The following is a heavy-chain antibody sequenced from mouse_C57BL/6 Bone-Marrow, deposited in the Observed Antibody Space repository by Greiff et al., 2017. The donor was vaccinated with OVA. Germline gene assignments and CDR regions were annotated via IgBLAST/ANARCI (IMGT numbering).Heavy chain of an antibody. CDR1: GYTFTSYW. V-gene: IGHV1-52*01. CDR2: IDPSDSET. J-gene: IGHJ3*01. CDR3: ARDGYYGFAY. Sequence: KQSCKASGYTFTSYWMHWVKQRPIQGLEWIGNIDPSDSETHYNQKFKDKATLTVDKSSSTAYMQLSSLTSEDSAVYYCARDGYYGFAYWGQGTLVTVSA. D-gene: IGHD2-3*01.